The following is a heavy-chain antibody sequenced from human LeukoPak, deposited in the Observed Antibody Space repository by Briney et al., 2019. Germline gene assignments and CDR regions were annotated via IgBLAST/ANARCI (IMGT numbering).Heavy chain of an antibody. CDR2: IYYSGST. V-gene: IGHV4-30-4*01. CDR1: GGSISSGDYY. D-gene: IGHD2-2*01. J-gene: IGHJ3*02. Sequence: SQTLSLTCTVSGGSISSGDYYWSWIRQPPGKGLEWIGYIYYSGSTYYNPSLKSRVTISVDTSKNQFSLKLSSVTAADTAVCYCAREVGDGSSTSCYGDAFDIWGQGTMVTVSS. CDR3: AREVGDGSSTSCYGDAFDI.